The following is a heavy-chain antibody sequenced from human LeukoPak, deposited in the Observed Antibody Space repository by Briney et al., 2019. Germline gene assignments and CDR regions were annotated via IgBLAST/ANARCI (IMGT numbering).Heavy chain of an antibody. Sequence: QPGGSLRLSCTASGFPFRVRWMHWVRQAPGKGLVWISLIKKDGFFSTYADSVKGRFTISRDDAKNTLYPQMDSLRADDTAVYYCATDLDYTFDYWGRGTLVTVSS. CDR1: GFPFRVRW. CDR3: ATDLDYTFDY. CDR2: IKKDGFFS. J-gene: IGHJ4*02. V-gene: IGHV3-74*03. D-gene: IGHD4-4*01.